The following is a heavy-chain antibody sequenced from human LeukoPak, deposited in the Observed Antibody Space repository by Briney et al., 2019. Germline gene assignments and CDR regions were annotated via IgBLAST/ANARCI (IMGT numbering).Heavy chain of an antibody. V-gene: IGHV1-8*02. CDR2: MNPNSGNT. CDR3: ARGRNRVDY. Sequence: ASVKVSCKASGGTFSSYAISWVRQATGQGLEWMGWMNPNSGNTGYAQKFQGRVTMTRNTSISTAYMELSSLRSEDTAVYYCARGRNRVDYWGQGTQVTVSS. J-gene: IGHJ4*02. D-gene: IGHD1-14*01. CDR1: GGTFSSYA.